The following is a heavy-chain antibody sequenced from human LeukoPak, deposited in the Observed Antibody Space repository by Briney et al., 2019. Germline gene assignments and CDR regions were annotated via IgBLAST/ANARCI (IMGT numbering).Heavy chain of an antibody. D-gene: IGHD2-15*01. V-gene: IGHV4-38-2*02. J-gene: IGHJ5*02. CDR1: AYSISDGWV. Sequence: KASETLSLTCTVSAYSISDGWVWGMIRQPPGKGLEWIGSIYHSGTTYYNPSLKSRVTMSVDTSNNQFSLKLTSVTAADTAMYYCSRLSHVAVAPKVSWFDPSGQGTLVTVFS. CDR3: SRLSHVAVAPKVSWFDP. CDR2: IYHSGTT.